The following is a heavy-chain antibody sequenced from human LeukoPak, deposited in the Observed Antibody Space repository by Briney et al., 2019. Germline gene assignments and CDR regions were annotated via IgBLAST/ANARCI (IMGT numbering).Heavy chain of an antibody. CDR2: ISSNGGSI. CDR3: VKGMEDYDILTGVLDV. Sequence: GGSLRLSCAASGFTFSDYYMTWIRQAPGKGLEYISYISSNGGSIYYADSVKGRFTISRDNSKNTLYLQMSSLRAEDTAVYYCVKGMEDYDILTGVLDVWGQGTTVTVSS. CDR1: GFTFSDYY. J-gene: IGHJ6*02. V-gene: IGHV3-64D*06. D-gene: IGHD3-9*01.